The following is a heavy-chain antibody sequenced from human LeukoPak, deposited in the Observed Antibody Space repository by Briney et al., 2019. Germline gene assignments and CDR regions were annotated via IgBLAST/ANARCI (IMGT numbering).Heavy chain of an antibody. J-gene: IGHJ6*02. Sequence: PGGSLRLSCAASGFTVSSNYMSWVRQAPGKGLEWVSVIYSGGSAYYADSVKGRFTISRDNSKNTLYLQMNSLRAEDTAVYYCARSRGGNRVYYYYYGMDVWGQGTTVTVSS. V-gene: IGHV3-53*01. CDR2: IYSGGSA. CDR3: ARSRGGNRVYYYYYGMDV. D-gene: IGHD2/OR15-2a*01. CDR1: GFTVSSNY.